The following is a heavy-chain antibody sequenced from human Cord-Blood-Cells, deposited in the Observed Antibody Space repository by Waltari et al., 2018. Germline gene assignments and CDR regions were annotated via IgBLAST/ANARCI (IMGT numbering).Heavy chain of an antibody. D-gene: IGHD3-16*01. CDR2: INHSGST. J-gene: IGHJ4*02. CDR3: ARGRLGIGDY. V-gene: IGHV4-34*01. CDR1: GGSFRGYY. Sequence: QVQLQQWGAGLLKPSEPLSLTCAVYGGSFRGYYWSWIRQPPGKGLEWIGEINHSGSTNYNPSLKSRVTISVDTSKNQFSLKLSSVTAADTAVYYCARGRLGIGDYWGQGTLVTVSS.